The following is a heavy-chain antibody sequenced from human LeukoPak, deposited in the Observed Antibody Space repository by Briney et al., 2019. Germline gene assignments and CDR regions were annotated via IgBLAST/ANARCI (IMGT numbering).Heavy chain of an antibody. CDR3: ARDGHFDY. V-gene: IGHV3-21*01. CDR2: IRSGSSYI. J-gene: IGHJ4*02. Sequence: GGSLRLSCAASGFTFSTYTMNWVRQAPGKGLEWVSSIRSGSSYIYYADSVKGRFTISRDNAKNSLYRQMNSLRAEDTAVYYCARDGHFDYWGQGTLVTVSS. CDR1: GFTFSTYT.